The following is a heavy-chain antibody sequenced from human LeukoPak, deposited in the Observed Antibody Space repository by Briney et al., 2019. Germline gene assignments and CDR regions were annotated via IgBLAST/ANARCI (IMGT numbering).Heavy chain of an antibody. Sequence: GGSPRLSCAASGFTFSSYEMNWVRQAPGKGLEWVSYISSSGSTIYYADSVKGRFTISRDNAKNSLYLQMNSLRAEDTAVYYCARAAADFDYWGQGTLVTVSS. CDR3: ARAAADFDY. CDR2: ISSSGSTI. J-gene: IGHJ4*02. CDR1: GFTFSSYE. V-gene: IGHV3-48*03. D-gene: IGHD2-2*01.